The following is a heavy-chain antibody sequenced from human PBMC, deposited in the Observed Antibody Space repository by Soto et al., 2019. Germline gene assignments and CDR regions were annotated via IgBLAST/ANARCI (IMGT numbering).Heavy chain of an antibody. V-gene: IGHV3-9*01. J-gene: IGHJ4*02. D-gene: IGHD6-13*01. CDR2: ISWNSGSI. CDR3: AKGGRGYSSSWYFDY. CDR1: GFTFDDYA. Sequence: EVQLVESGGGLVQPGRSLRLSCAASGFTFDDYAMHWVRQAPGKGLEWVSGISWNSGSIGYADSVKGRFTISRDNAKNSLYLQMNSLRAEDTALYYCAKGGRGYSSSWYFDYWGQGALVTVSS.